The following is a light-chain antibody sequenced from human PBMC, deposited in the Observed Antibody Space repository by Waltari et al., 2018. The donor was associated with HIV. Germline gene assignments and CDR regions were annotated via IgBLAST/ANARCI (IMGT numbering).Light chain of an antibody. Sequence: QSALTPPASVSGSPGQSVTISCAAPTTVIGANNSVSWYHQSQGSAPHLVIYGVAYRRPGVSPRHSGSKSGNTAALTISDLQPEDEADYYCSSYTSRSTYLFGSGTRVTVL. V-gene: IGLV2-14*01. J-gene: IGLJ1*01. CDR2: GVA. CDR3: SSYTSRSTYL. CDR1: TTVIGANNS.